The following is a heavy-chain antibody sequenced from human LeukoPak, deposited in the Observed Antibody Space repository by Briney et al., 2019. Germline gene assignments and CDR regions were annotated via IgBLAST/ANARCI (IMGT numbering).Heavy chain of an antibody. CDR1: GCTFSSYD. V-gene: IGHV3-33*01. J-gene: IGHJ2*01. CDR2: IWYDGSNK. Sequence: GASLRLSCAASGCTFSSYDMHWVRKAPGKGLGWVAVIWYDGSNKYYADSVKHRFTISRDNSKNTLYLQMDSLRAEDTAVYYCARDFDRYFDLWGRGTLVTVSS. CDR3: ARDFDRYFDL.